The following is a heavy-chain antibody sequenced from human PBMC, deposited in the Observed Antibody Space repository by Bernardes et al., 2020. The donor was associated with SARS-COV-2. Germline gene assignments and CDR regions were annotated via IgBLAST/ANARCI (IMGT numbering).Heavy chain of an antibody. CDR2: ISSSGTYI. Sequence: GGSLRLCCAASGFTFSRYTLHWVRQAPGKGLEWVSSISSSGTYINYADSVKGRFTISRDNAQNSLYLQINSLRAEDTAVYYCARDSLGSGSSWYYFDYWGQGTLVTGTS. CDR1: GFTFSRYT. CDR3: ARDSLGSGSSWYYFDY. J-gene: IGHJ4*02. V-gene: IGHV3-21*01. D-gene: IGHD6-13*01.